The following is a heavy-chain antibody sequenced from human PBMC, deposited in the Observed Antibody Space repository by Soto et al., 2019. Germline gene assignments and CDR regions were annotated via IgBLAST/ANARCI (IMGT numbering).Heavy chain of an antibody. CDR2: INHSGST. V-gene: IGHV4-34*01. Sequence: SETLSLTCAVYGGSFSGYYWSWIRQPPGKGLEWIGEINHSGSTNYNPSLKSRVTISVDTSKNQFSLKLSSVTAADTAVYYCARRVLSRPYYDILTGYYRAHNWFDPWGQGTLVTVSS. D-gene: IGHD3-9*01. CDR3: ARRVLSRPYYDILTGYYRAHNWFDP. CDR1: GGSFSGYY. J-gene: IGHJ5*02.